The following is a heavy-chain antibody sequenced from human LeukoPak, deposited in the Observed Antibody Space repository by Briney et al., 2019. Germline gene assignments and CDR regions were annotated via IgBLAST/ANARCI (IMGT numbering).Heavy chain of an antibody. D-gene: IGHD5-12*01. Sequence: PGGSLRLSCAASGFIFSNYDMNWVRQAPGKGLEWVSFISSGGGTTFYADSVKGRFTISRDDAKNSLYVQMNNLRVEVTAVYYCARDENGDSDFDLWGRGTLVTVSS. CDR2: ISSGGGTT. CDR1: GFIFSNYD. V-gene: IGHV3-48*01. J-gene: IGHJ2*01. CDR3: ARDENGDSDFDL.